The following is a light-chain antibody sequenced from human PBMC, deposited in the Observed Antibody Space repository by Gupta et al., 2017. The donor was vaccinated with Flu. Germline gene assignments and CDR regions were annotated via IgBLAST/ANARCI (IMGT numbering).Light chain of an antibody. Sequence: QSALTQPRSVSGSPGQSVTITCTGPTSDFASYPHVSRYQQRPGKAPKLLIFDANKRPSGVPDRFIGSTSGTAPSLIISGLQTEDEADYYCCAYAGYHTWVFGGATKLTVL. CDR3: CAYAGYHTWV. CDR2: DAN. CDR1: TSDFASYPH. V-gene: IGLV2-11*01. J-gene: IGLJ3*02.